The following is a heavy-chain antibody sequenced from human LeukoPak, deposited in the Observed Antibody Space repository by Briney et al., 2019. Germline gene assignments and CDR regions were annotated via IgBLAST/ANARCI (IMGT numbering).Heavy chain of an antibody. D-gene: IGHD2-2*02. V-gene: IGHV7-4-1*02. CDR1: GYTFTSYA. J-gene: IGHJ6*02. CDR2: INTNTGNP. CDR3: ASLDCSSTSCYRVHCYYGMDV. Sequence: ASVKVSCKASGYTFTSYAMNWVRQAPGQGLEWMGWINTNTGNPTYAQGFTGRFVFSLDTSVSTAYLQISSLKAEDTAVYYCASLDCSSTSCYRVHCYYGMDVWGQGTTVTVSS.